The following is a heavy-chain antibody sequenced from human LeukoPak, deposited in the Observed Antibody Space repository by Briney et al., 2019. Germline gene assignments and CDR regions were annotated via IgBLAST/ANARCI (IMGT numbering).Heavy chain of an antibody. V-gene: IGHV4-59*01. D-gene: IGHD3-10*01. CDR3: ARAPLWFGIPFDP. J-gene: IGHJ5*02. CDR1: GGSISSYY. Sequence: PSETLSLTCTVSGGSISSYYWSWIRQPPGKGLEWIGYTYYSGSTNYNPSLKSRVTISVDTSKNQFSLKLSSVTAADTAVYYCARAPLWFGIPFDPWGQGTLVIVSS. CDR2: TYYSGST.